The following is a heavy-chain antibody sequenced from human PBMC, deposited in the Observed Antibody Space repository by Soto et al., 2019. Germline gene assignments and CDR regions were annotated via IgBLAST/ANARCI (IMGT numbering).Heavy chain of an antibody. CDR3: ARDEYSSSWYNWFDP. CDR1: GFTFSSYS. Sequence: GGSLRLSCAASGFTFSSYSMNWVRQAPGKGLEWVSSISSSSYIYYADSVKGRFTISRDNAKNSLYLQMNSLRAEDTAVYYCARDEYSSSWYNWFDPWGQGTLVTVSS. CDR2: ISSSSYI. D-gene: IGHD6-13*01. J-gene: IGHJ5*02. V-gene: IGHV3-21*01.